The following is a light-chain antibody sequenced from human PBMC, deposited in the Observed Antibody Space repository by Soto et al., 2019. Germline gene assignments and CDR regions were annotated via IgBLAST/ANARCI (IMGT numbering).Light chain of an antibody. Sequence: DIQMTQSQASLSASVGARITICCRASQSISSYLNWYQQKPGKAPKLLIYAASSLQSGVPSRFSGSGYGTEFNLTISSLQPEDIATYYCQQYDNLPITFGQGTRLEI. CDR1: QSISSY. CDR2: AAS. V-gene: IGKV1-39*01. J-gene: IGKJ5*01. CDR3: QQYDNLPIT.